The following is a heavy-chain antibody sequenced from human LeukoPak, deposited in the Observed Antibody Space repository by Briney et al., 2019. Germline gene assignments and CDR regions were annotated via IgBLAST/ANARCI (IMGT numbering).Heavy chain of an antibody. V-gene: IGHV4-59*01. J-gene: IGHJ4*02. CDR2: IYYSGST. Sequence: SETLSLTCTVSGGSISSYYWSWIRQPPGKGLEWIGYIYYSGSTNYNPSLKSRVTTSVDTSKNQFSLKLSSVTAADTAVYYCARAEMATVKFDYWGQGTLVTVSS. CDR1: GGSISSYY. CDR3: ARAEMATVKFDY. D-gene: IGHD4-4*01.